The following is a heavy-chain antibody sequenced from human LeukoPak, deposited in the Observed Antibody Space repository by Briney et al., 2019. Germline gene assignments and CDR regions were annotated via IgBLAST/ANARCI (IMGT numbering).Heavy chain of an antibody. CDR3: AKDPPGYSSGWYDAFDI. CDR2: ISGSGGST. D-gene: IGHD6-19*01. Sequence: GGSLRLSCAASGFTFSSYAMSWVRQAPGKGLEWVSAISGSGGSTYYADSVKGRFTISRDNSKNTLHLQMNSLRAEDTAVYYCAKDPPGYSSGWYDAFDIWGQGTMVTVSS. J-gene: IGHJ3*02. CDR1: GFTFSSYA. V-gene: IGHV3-23*01.